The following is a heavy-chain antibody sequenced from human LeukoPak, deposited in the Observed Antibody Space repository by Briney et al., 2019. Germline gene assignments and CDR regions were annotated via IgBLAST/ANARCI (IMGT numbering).Heavy chain of an antibody. CDR2: TYYRSKWYN. J-gene: IGHJ4*02. D-gene: IGHD6-19*01. CDR1: GDSVSSNNGA. CDR3: ARDVGTSGWHTFDY. V-gene: IGHV6-1*01. Sequence: TSQTLSVTCAISGDSVSSNNGAWNWIRQSPSRGLEWLGRTYYRSKWYNDFAPSMQGRITINPDTSKNQFSLQLYSATPEDTAVYYCARDVGTSGWHTFDYWGQGTLVTVSS.